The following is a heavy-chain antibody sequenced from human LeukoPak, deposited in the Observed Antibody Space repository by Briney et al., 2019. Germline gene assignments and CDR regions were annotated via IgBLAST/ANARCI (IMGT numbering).Heavy chain of an antibody. J-gene: IGHJ4*02. D-gene: IGHD1-1*01. V-gene: IGHV3-7*01. CDR2: IKQDASER. CDR1: GFTFSSYW. CDR3: ATPTAGTWHFDY. Sequence: GGSLRLSCAASGFTFSSYWMTWVRQAPGKGLEVVANIKQDASERYYVASVKGRFTISRDNAKNSLYLQMNSLRAEDTAVYYCATPTAGTWHFDYWGQGTLVTVSS.